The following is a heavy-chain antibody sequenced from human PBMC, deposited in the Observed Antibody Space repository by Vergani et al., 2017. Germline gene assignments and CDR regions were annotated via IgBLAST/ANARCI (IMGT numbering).Heavy chain of an antibody. Sequence: EVELVESGGGLVQPGGSLRLSCAASGFTFNEYWMHWARQVPGKGLVWVSGMNGDGDTISYADSVKGRFTISRDNAKNTLFLQMNSLRAAETAVYYCARARKFRFGVVWENWFDPWGQGTLVTVSS. CDR3: ARARKFRFGVVWENWFDP. J-gene: IGHJ5*02. V-gene: IGHV3-74*01. CDR2: MNGDGDTI. CDR1: GFTFNEYW. D-gene: IGHD3-3*01.